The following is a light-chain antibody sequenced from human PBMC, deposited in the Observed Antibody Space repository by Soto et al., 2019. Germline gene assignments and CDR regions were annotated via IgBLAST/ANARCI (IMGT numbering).Light chain of an antibody. Sequence: QSALTQPASVSGSPGQSITISCTGTSSDVGGYNYVSWYQQHPGKAPKLRIYDVSNRPSGVSNRFSGSKSANTASLTISGLQAEDEADYYCSSYTSSSTYVFGTGTKLTVL. CDR3: SSYTSSSTYV. CDR2: DVS. CDR1: SSDVGGYNY. J-gene: IGLJ1*01. V-gene: IGLV2-14*01.